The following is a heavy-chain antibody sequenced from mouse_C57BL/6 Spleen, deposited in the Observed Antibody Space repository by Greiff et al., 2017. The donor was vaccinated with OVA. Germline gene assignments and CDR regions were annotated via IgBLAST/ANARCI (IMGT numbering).Heavy chain of an antibody. V-gene: IGHV1-55*01. Sequence: QVQLQQPGAELVKPGASVKMSCKASGYTFTSYWITWVKQRPGQGLEWIGDIYPGSGSTNYNEKFKSKATLTVDTSSSTAYMQLSSLTSEDSAVYYCAREDGSNPYAMDYWGQGTSVTVSS. CDR2: IYPGSGST. D-gene: IGHD1-1*01. J-gene: IGHJ4*01. CDR3: AREDGSNPYAMDY. CDR1: GYTFTSYW.